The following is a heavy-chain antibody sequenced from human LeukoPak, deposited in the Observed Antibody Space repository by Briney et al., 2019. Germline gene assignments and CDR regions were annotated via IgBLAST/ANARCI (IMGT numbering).Heavy chain of an antibody. J-gene: IGHJ4*02. CDR3: ARVRYGDYSIDY. Sequence: TGGSLRLSCAVSGFTFDDYAMHWVRQAPGKGLEWVSGISWNNNSIEYAGFVKGRFTISRDNAKNSLYLQMSSLRAEDMAVYYCARVRYGDYSIDYWGQGTLVTVSS. CDR2: ISWNNNSI. V-gene: IGHV3-9*03. CDR1: GFTFDDYA. D-gene: IGHD4-17*01.